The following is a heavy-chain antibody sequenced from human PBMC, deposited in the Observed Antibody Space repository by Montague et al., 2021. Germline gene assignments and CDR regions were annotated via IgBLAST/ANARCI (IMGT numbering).Heavy chain of an antibody. V-gene: IGHV4-38-2*02. CDR3: ARDREAAPFDY. D-gene: IGHD2-15*01. J-gene: IGHJ4*02. CDR2: IFHSGST. CDR1: AYSISSGYY. Sequence: SETLSLTCTVSAYSISSGYYWGWIRQPPGKGLEWIGSIFHSGSTYYNPSLKSRVTISVDTSKNQFSLKLTSVTAADTALYYCARDREAAPFDYWGQGTLVTVSS.